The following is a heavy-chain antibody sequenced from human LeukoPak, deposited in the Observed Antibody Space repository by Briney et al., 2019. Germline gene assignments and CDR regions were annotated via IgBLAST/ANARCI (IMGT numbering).Heavy chain of an antibody. CDR3: AKQGGWYIHNSVYFQH. CDR1: GFTFSSYA. V-gene: IGHV3-23*01. D-gene: IGHD6-19*01. J-gene: IGHJ1*01. CDR2: ISGSGGST. Sequence: PGGSLRLSCAASGFTFSSYAMSWVRQAPGKGREWVSAISGSGGSTYYADSVKGRFTISRDNSKNTLYLQMNSLRGEDTAVYYCAKQGGWYIHNSVYFQHWGQGTLVTVSS.